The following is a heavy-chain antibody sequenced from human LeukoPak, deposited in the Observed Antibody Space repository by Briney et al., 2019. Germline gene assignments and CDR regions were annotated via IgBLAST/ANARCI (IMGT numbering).Heavy chain of an antibody. D-gene: IGHD2-21*02. V-gene: IGHV4-61*02. CDR1: GGSISSSSYY. J-gene: IGHJ6*03. CDR2: IYTSGST. CDR3: ARGQNSIVVVTGGWDYYYYMDV. Sequence: SETLSLTCTVSGGSISSSSYYWSWIRQPAGKGLEWIGRIYTSGSTNYNPSLKSRVTMSVDTSKNQFSLKLNSVTAADTAVYYCARGQNSIVVVTGGWDYYYYMDVWGKGTTVAISS.